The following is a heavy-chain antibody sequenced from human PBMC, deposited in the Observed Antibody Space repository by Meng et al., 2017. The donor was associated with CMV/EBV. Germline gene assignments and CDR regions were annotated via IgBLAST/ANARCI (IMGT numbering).Heavy chain of an antibody. CDR2: ISSSGSTI. D-gene: IGHD5-12*01. CDR3: ARSGYSGYAADLTFDY. Sequence: GESLKISCAASGFTFSDYYMSWIRQAPGKGLEWVSYISSSGSTIYYADSVKGRFTISRDNAKNALYLQMNSLRAEDTAVYYCARSGYSGYAADLTFDYWGQGTLVTVSS. CDR1: GFTFSDYY. V-gene: IGHV3-11*01. J-gene: IGHJ4*02.